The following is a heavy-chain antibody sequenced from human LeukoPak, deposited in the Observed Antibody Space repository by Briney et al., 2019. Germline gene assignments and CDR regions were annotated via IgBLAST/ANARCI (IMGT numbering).Heavy chain of an antibody. J-gene: IGHJ4*02. D-gene: IGHD5-24*01. V-gene: IGHV4-38-2*02. CDR3: ARVFEDGFNSFDY. Sequence: SETLSLTCTVSGYSISSAYYWGWIRQPPGKGLEWIGSIYDSGTSYYNPSLKSRVTISVGTAKNQFSLKVTSVTAADTALYYCARVFEDGFNSFDYWGQGTLVTVSS. CDR1: GYSISSAYY. CDR2: IYDSGTS.